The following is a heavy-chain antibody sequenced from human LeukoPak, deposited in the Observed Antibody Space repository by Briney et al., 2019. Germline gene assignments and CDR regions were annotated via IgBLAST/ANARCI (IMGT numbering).Heavy chain of an antibody. CDR3: AMAVLVGATTTGAFDI. V-gene: IGHV1-69*05. J-gene: IGHJ3*02. D-gene: IGHD1-26*01. Sequence: SVKLSCKASGGTFSSYAISWVRQAPGPGLEWMGGIIPIFGTANYAQKFQGRVTITTDESTSTAYMELSSLRSEDTAVYYWAMAVLVGATTTGAFDIWGQGTMVTVSS. CDR1: GGTFSSYA. CDR2: IIPIFGTA.